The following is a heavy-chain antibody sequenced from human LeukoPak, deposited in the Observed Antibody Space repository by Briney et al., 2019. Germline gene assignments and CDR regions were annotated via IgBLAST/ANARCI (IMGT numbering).Heavy chain of an antibody. CDR1: EYTFTNYD. CDR3: ARSLGTYWGKDFLNWFDP. J-gene: IGHJ5*02. CDR2: INPNSGNT. Sequence: ASVKVSCKASEYTFTNYDINWVRQATGQGLEWMGWINPNSGNTGYTQKFQGRVTMTRNTSLSTAYMELTSLKSEDTAVYYCARSLGTYWGKDFLNWFDPWGQGTLVTVSS. V-gene: IGHV1-8*01. D-gene: IGHD3-16*01.